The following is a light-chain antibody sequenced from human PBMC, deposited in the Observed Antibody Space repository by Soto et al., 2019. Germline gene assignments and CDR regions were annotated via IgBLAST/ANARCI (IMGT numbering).Light chain of an antibody. CDR2: GAS. V-gene: IGKV3-20*01. CDR1: ESVSDNQ. CDR3: QQDGSSGT. Sequence: VAQSPATLSLAGGERGSRWSRSSESVSDNQLAWYQQKPGQAPRLLIYGASSRATGIPDRFSGSGSRTDFTLTISRLEPEDFAVYYCQQDGSSGTFGQGTKVDIK. J-gene: IGKJ1*01.